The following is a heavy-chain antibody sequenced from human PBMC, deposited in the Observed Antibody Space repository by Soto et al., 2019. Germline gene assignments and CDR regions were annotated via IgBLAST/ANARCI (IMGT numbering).Heavy chain of an antibody. J-gene: IGHJ4*02. CDR1: GFTFSSQW. Sequence: GGALRLSCTASGFTFSSQWLHWVLQAPWKGLMWISRIVNDGTTTNYADSVKGRFTVSRHNAKKTMSLQMNNLRAEDTAVYYCATWRGGYTYGLDHWGQGTPVTVSS. CDR2: IVNDGTTT. V-gene: IGHV3-74*01. D-gene: IGHD5-18*01. CDR3: ATWRGGYTYGLDH.